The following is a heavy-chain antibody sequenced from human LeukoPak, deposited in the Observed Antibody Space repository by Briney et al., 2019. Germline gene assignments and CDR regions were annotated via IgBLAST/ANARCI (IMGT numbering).Heavy chain of an antibody. CDR2: ISDYGSNR. D-gene: IGHD3-3*01. CDR3: AVLLYYDFWSGPPDY. Sequence: PGRSLRLSCAASEFIFSDYAMDWVRQAPGKGLEWVAIISDYGSNRYYADSVRGRFTISRDNSKNTLYLQMNSLRAEDTAVYYCAVLLYYDFWSGPPDYWGQGTLVTVSS. J-gene: IGHJ4*02. V-gene: IGHV3-30*04. CDR1: EFIFSDYA.